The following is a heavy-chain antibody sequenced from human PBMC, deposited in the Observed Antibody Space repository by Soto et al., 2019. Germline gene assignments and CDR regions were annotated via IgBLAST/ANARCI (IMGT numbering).Heavy chain of an antibody. CDR2: MNPKTGNI. Sequence: QVRLVQSGAEVKRPGASVKVSCRASGYTFVDYALHWVRQAPGQGLEWVGWMNPKTGNIKSSHKFEDRVSITRDTATSTAYMELSGLRSEDTAVYFCTREAVVAENWFDPWGQGTPVTVSS. CDR3: TREAVVAENWFDP. CDR1: GYTFVDYA. J-gene: IGHJ5*02. V-gene: IGHV1-3*01. D-gene: IGHD3-22*01.